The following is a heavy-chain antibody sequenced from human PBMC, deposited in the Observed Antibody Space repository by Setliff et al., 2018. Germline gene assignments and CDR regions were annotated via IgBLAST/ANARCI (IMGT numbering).Heavy chain of an antibody. J-gene: IGHJ4*02. Sequence: RLSCAASGFTFSDYYMSWIRQAPGRGLEWVSYITRSGDAMYYTDSVKGRFTISRDNAKNSLYLQMNSLRAEDTAVYYCARGHTTVSTGYWGQGTLVTVSS. V-gene: IGHV3-11*01. D-gene: IGHD4-17*01. CDR2: ITRSGDAM. CDR1: GFTFSDYY. CDR3: ARGHTTVSTGY.